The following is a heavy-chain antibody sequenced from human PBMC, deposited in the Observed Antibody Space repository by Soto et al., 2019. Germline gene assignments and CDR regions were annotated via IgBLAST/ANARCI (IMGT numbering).Heavy chain of an antibody. CDR2: ISQSGNT. V-gene: IGHV4-34*01. J-gene: IGHJ4*02. Sequence: SETLSLTCSIYSGSFSGYYWSWIRQPPGKGLEWIGEISQSGNTNYSPSLKSRVSISIDTSKKQFSLNLASVSAADTAVYYCARAPKVSGSSHTSHDFWGQGNMVTVYS. D-gene: IGHD6-6*01. CDR3: ARAPKVSGSSHTSHDF. CDR1: SGSFSGYY.